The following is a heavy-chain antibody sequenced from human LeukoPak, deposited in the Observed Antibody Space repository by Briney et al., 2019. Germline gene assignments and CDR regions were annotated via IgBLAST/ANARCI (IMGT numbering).Heavy chain of an antibody. D-gene: IGHD2-2*01. J-gene: IGHJ4*02. Sequence: GGSLRLSCVASGFTFSSDWMSWVRPAPGKGLEWVANIKQDGNEKYYVDSVKGRFTISRDNAKNSLYLQMNSLGAQDTAVYYCARRYCSSTSCHLDYWGQGTLVTVSS. CDR1: GFTFSSDW. V-gene: IGHV3-7*01. CDR2: IKQDGNEK. CDR3: ARRYCSSTSCHLDY.